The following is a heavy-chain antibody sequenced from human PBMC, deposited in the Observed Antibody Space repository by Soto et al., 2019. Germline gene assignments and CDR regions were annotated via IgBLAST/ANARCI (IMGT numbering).Heavy chain of an antibody. V-gene: IGHV4-31*03. CDR1: GGSISSGGYY. Sequence: PSETLSLTCTVSGGSISSGGYYWSWIRQHPGKGLEWIGYIYYSGSTYYNPSLKSRVTISVDTSKNQFSLKLSSVTAADTAVYYCARAIAVAGTGWFDPWGQGTLVTVSS. CDR2: IYYSGST. D-gene: IGHD6-19*01. J-gene: IGHJ5*02. CDR3: ARAIAVAGTGWFDP.